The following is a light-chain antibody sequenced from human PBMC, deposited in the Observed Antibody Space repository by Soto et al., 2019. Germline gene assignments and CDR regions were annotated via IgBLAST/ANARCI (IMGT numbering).Light chain of an antibody. Sequence: EIVLTQSPATLSLSPGERATLSCRASQSVSSYLAWYQQKPGQAPRLLIYDASNRASGIPARFSGSGSGTDFTRTISSLAPEDFAIYYCQQRSNWPPVTFGGGTKVESK. V-gene: IGKV3-11*01. CDR2: DAS. CDR1: QSVSSY. J-gene: IGKJ4*01. CDR3: QQRSNWPPVT.